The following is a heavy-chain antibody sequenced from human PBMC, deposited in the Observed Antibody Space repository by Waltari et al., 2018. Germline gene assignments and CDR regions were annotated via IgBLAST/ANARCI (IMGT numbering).Heavy chain of an antibody. CDR2: SNFSTGGT. CDR3: ATDRGGYPGMDV. D-gene: IGHD5-12*01. Sequence: QVLLAQSGAEVKMPGASVRVSCSGNTLSGYFLHLVRQAPGQGLEWMGWSNFSTGGTLYAQKFQGRVTRTRDTSIATAYMELSGLRYDDTAVYYCATDRGGYPGMDVWGQGTTVTVSS. CDR1: GNTLSGYF. V-gene: IGHV1-2*02. J-gene: IGHJ6*02.